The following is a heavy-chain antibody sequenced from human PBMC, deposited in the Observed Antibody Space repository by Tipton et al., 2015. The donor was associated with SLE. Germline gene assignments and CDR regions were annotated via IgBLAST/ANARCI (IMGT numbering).Heavy chain of an antibody. J-gene: IGHJ6*02. CDR2: INHSGST. CDR3: ARDGGILHPGYYYYYGMDV. V-gene: IGHV4-34*01. D-gene: IGHD1-14*01. Sequence: GLVKPSETLSLTCGVYGGSFSGYYWSWIRQPPGKGLEWTGEINHSGSTYYNPSLKSRVTISVDTSKNQFSLKLSSVTAADTAVYYCARDGGILHPGYYYYYGMDVWGQGPTVTVSS. CDR1: GGSFSGYY.